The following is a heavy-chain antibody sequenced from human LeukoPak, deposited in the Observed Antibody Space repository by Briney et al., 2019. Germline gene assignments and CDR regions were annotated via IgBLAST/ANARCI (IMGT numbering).Heavy chain of an antibody. V-gene: IGHV4-34*01. CDR1: GGSFSGYY. Sequence: PSETLSLTCAVYGGSFSGYYWSWIRQPPGKGLEWIGEINHSGSTNYNPSLKSRVTISVDTSKNQFSLKLSSVTAADTAVYYCARASGGRDYWGQGTLVTVSS. D-gene: IGHD5-12*01. CDR2: INHSGST. J-gene: IGHJ4*02. CDR3: ARASGGRDY.